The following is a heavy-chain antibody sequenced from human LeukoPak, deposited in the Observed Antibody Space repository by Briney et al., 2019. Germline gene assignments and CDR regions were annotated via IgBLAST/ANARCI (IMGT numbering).Heavy chain of an antibody. D-gene: IGHD4-17*01. V-gene: IGHV4-39*01. CDR2: IHYSGTT. CDR3: ARRHDYGADY. CDR1: GGSISRIDCY. Sequence: SETLSLTCSVSGGSISRIDCYCGWVRQPPGKGLEWIGSIHYSGTTYVNPSLKSRVTISVHTSKNQFSLKLRSVTAADTAVYYCARRHDYGADYWGQGTLVTVSS. J-gene: IGHJ4*02.